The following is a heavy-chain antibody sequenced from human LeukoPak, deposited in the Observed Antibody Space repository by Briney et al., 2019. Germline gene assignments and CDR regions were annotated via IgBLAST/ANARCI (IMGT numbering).Heavy chain of an antibody. CDR3: AKDACTNGVCYTYYYYYMDV. CDR2: IRYDGSNK. V-gene: IGHV3-30*02. D-gene: IGHD2-8*01. Sequence: GGSLRLSCAASGFTFSSYGMHWVRQAPGKGLEWVAFIRYDGSNKYYADSVKGRFTISRDNSKNTLYLQMNSLRAEDTAVYYCAKDACTNGVCYTYYYYYMDVWGKGTTVTVSS. J-gene: IGHJ6*03. CDR1: GFTFSSYG.